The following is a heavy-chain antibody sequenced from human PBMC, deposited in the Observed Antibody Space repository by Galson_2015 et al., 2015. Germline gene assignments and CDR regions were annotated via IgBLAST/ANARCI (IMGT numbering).Heavy chain of an antibody. CDR2: INSDGSTT. V-gene: IGHV3-74*01. Sequence: SLRLSCAASGFTFGSHWMHWVRQAPGKGLVWVSRINSDGSTTNYADSVKGRFTISRDNAKSTLYVQMNSLRAEDTAMYYCARPTGANRIDYWGRGTLVTVSS. CDR3: ARPTGANRIDY. CDR1: GFTFGSHW. J-gene: IGHJ4*02. D-gene: IGHD1-14*01.